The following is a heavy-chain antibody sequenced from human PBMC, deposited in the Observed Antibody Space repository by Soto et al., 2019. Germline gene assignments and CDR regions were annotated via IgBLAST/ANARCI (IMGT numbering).Heavy chain of an antibody. CDR1: GFTFSSYA. V-gene: IGHV3-30-3*01. D-gene: IGHD3-3*01. J-gene: IGHJ6*02. Sequence: QPGGSLRLSCAASGFTFSSYAMHWVRQAPGKGLEWVAVISYDGSNKYYADSVKGRFTISRDNSKNTLYLQMDSLRAEDTAVYYCARDSEVVIISYYYGMDVWGQGTTVTVSS. CDR2: ISYDGSNK. CDR3: ARDSEVVIISYYYGMDV.